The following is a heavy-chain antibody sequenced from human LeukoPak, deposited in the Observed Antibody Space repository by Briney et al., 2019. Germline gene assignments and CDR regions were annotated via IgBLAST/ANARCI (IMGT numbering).Heavy chain of an antibody. J-gene: IGHJ3*01. D-gene: IGHD2/OR15-2a*01. CDR3: ARGRGLYAV. Sequence: ASVKVSCKASGYNFTIYTISWVRQAPGQGLEWMGWINTKNGNTNYGQKAQGRVTMTTDTSSSTVYMELRSLRSDDTAVYYCARGRGLYAVWGQGTLVTVPS. CDR1: GYNFTIYT. V-gene: IGHV1-18*01. CDR2: INTKNGNT.